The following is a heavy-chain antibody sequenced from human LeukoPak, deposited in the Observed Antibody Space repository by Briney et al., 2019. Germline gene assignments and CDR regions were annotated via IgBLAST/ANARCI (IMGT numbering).Heavy chain of an antibody. D-gene: IGHD3-9*01. CDR1: GYKLTNNW. CDR2: IYPGDSDT. Sequence: GEPLKISCKISGYKLTNNWIGWVRQMPGKGLEWMGNIYPGDSDTSYSPSFQGQVTISADKSISTVYLQWSSLKASDTAMYYCARQRYFAWFDAFDIWGQGTMVTVSS. V-gene: IGHV5-51*01. J-gene: IGHJ3*02. CDR3: ARQRYFAWFDAFDI.